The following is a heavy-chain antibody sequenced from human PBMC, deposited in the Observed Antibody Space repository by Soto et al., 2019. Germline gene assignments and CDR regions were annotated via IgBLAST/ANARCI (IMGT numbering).Heavy chain of an antibody. CDR3: ARNRGSSKPYYFDS. CDR2: VLYTGIT. CDR1: GASVSSAGIY. J-gene: IGHJ4*02. D-gene: IGHD1-26*01. Sequence: QVQLQESGPGLVKPSQTLSLTCTVSGASVSSAGIYWSWIRQHPEKGLEWIGYVLYTGITYYTPSLKSRVTISVDTSKNQFYLNLTSVTAADTAVYYCARNRGSSKPYYFDSWGQGTLVTVSS. V-gene: IGHV4-31*03.